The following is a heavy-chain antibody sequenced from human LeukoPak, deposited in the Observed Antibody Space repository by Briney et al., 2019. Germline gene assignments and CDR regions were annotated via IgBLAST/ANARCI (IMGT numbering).Heavy chain of an antibody. CDR2: ISSLGYTT. D-gene: IGHD2-2*01. J-gene: IGHJ4*02. Sequence: GGSLRLSCAASRFIFSSFEMNWVRQAPGKGLEWVSYISSLGYTTYYADSVKGRFTISRDNAKNSLYLQMNSLRAEDTAVYYCARRAGNIVVVPAAMDSWGQGTLVTVSS. CDR3: ARRAGNIVVVPAAMDS. V-gene: IGHV3-48*03. CDR1: RFIFSSFE.